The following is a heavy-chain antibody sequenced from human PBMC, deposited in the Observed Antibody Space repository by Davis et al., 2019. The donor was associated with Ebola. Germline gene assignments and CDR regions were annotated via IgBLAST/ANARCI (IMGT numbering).Heavy chain of an antibody. CDR1: GFTFSSYW. D-gene: IGHD5-18*01. V-gene: IGHV3-53*01. Sequence: GESLKISCAASGFTFSSYWMHWVRQAPGKGLEWVSVIYSGGSTYYADSVKGRFTISRDNSKNTLYLQMNSLRAEDTAVYYCARELRGGYSYGWDYYGMDVWGQGTTVTVSS. CDR2: IYSGGST. CDR3: ARELRGGYSYGWDYYGMDV. J-gene: IGHJ6*02.